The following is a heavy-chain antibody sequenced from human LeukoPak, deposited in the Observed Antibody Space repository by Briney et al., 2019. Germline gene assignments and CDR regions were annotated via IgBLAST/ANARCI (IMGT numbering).Heavy chain of an antibody. CDR2: INHSGST. J-gene: IGHJ4*02. CDR3: ARGAQLWLRSAPDY. CDR1: GGSFSGYY. V-gene: IGHV4-34*01. Sequence: SETLSPTCAVYGGSFSGYYWSWIRQPPGKGLEWIGEINHSGSTNYNPSLKSRVTISVDTSKNQFSLKLSSVTAADTAVYYCARGAQLWLRSAPDYWGQGTLVTVSS. D-gene: IGHD5-18*01.